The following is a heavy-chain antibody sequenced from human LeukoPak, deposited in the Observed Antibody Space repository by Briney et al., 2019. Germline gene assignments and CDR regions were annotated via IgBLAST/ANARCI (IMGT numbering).Heavy chain of an antibody. CDR1: GYALTVYY. CDR2: INPNNGGT. CDR3: WRSGRGVVSDAFDI. V-gene: IGHV1-2*02. D-gene: IGHD3-3*01. J-gene: IGHJ3*02. Sequence: ASMKLSCKASGYALTVYYLHWVRQAPGQGLEWLGWINPNNGGTNYDQTSQSRGTMTSDTSISRDYMELRRLIYDATAVFYCWRSGRGVVSDAFDIWGQETKVTVSS.